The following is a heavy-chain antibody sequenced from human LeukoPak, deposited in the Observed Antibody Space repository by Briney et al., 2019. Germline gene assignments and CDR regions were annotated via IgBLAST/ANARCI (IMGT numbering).Heavy chain of an antibody. V-gene: IGHV3-7*01. Sequence: PGGSLRLSCAASGFIFSPYWVTWVRQAPGMGLQWVANMKEDGGEKFYVDSVGGRFTISRDNAKNSLYLQMNSLRVEDTGVYYCARVRTEWYIDLWGRGTLVTVST. D-gene: IGHD2-8*02. J-gene: IGHJ2*01. CDR2: MKEDGGEK. CDR3: ARVRTEWYIDL. CDR1: GFIFSPYW.